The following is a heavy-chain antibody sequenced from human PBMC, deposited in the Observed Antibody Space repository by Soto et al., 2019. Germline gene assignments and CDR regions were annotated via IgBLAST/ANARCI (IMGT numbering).Heavy chain of an antibody. CDR3: ARVYCDDDYFYGMDV. Sequence: QVQLQESGPGLVKPSETLSLTCIVSGGSISSRDYYWSWIRQHPGKGLEWIGYIYYIGATYYNPALKSRVTISVDTSKNQFSLKLSSVTAADTAAYYCARVYCDDDYFYGMDVWGQGTTVTVSS. CDR1: GGSISSRDYY. J-gene: IGHJ6*02. D-gene: IGHD4-17*01. V-gene: IGHV4-31*03. CDR2: IYYIGAT.